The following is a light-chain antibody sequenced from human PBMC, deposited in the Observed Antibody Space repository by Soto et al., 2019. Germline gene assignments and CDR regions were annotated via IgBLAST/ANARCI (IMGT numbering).Light chain of an antibody. CDR3: SSYTSSSTVV. CDR2: EVS. Sequence: QSALTQPPSVSGSPGQSVTISCTGTSSDVGSYNRVSWYQQPPGTAPKLMIYEVSNRPSGVPDRFSGSKSGNTASLTISGLQAEDEADYYCSSYTSSSTVVFGGWNKLTVL. V-gene: IGLV2-18*02. J-gene: IGLJ2*01. CDR1: SSDVGSYNR.